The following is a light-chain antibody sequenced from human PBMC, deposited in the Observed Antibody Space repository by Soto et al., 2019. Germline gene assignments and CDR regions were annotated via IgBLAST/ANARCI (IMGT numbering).Light chain of an antibody. Sequence: DIQMTQSPSSLSASVGDRVTITCRASQGISNYLAWYQQKPGKVPELLIYGASTLKSGVQSRFNGSGSGTDVTLTIGSLQPEDVATYYCQKYDSAPFTFGPGTKVDIK. V-gene: IGKV1-27*01. CDR3: QKYDSAPFT. CDR1: QGISNY. J-gene: IGKJ3*01. CDR2: GAS.